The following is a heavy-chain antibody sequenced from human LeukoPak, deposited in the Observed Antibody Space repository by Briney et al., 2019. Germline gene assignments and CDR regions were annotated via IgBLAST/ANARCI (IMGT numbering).Heavy chain of an antibody. CDR2: ISGSGGST. J-gene: IGHJ5*02. CDR1: GFTFSNAW. CDR3: AKGPYYYDSSGYYYQRNWFDP. D-gene: IGHD3-22*01. Sequence: GGSLRLSCAASGFTFSNAWMSWVRQAPGKGLEWVSAISGSGGSTYYADSVKGRFTISRDNSKNTPYLQMNSLRAEDTAVYYCAKGPYYYDSSGYYYQRNWFDPWGQGTLVTVSS. V-gene: IGHV3-23*01.